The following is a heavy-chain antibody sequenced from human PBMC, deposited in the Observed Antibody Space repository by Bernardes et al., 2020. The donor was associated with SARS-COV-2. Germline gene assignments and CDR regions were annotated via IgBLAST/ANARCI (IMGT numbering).Heavy chain of an antibody. V-gene: IGHV3-74*01. Sequence: GSVRLSCPASGFSFSTSWVHWVRHPPGKGLVWVSRINSDGSVMDYADSVKGRFTISRDNAKNTLYLQMNSLRADDTAVYYCARAGQFYFEYWGQGTLVTVSS. J-gene: IGHJ4*02. CDR1: GFSFSTSW. CDR3: ARAGQFYFEY. CDR2: INSDGSVM.